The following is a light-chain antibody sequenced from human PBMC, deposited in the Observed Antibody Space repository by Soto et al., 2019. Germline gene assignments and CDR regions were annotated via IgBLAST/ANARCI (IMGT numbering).Light chain of an antibody. Sequence: QSAPTPPPSVSGAPGQRVTISCTGSSSKIGSTYDVQWYQQLPGTAPKLLIHGNTDRSSGVPDRFSGSKSGTSASLAITGLQADDEADYYCQSYGDSLSVHYVFGTGTKVTVL. CDR3: QSYGDSLSVHYV. J-gene: IGLJ1*01. CDR1: SSKIGSTYD. CDR2: GNT. V-gene: IGLV1-40*01.